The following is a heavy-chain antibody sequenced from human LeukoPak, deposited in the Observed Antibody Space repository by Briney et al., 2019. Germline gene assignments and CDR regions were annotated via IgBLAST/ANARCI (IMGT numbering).Heavy chain of an antibody. Sequence: ASVKVSCKASGGTFTSYAISWVRQAPGQGLEWMGGIIPIFGTANYAQKFQGRVTITADKSTSTAYMELSSLRSEDTAVYYCARVLGWFGELYSHYYYYMDVWGKGTTVTVSS. D-gene: IGHD3-10*01. CDR1: GGTFTSYA. V-gene: IGHV1-69*06. CDR3: ARVLGWFGELYSHYYYYMDV. CDR2: IIPIFGTA. J-gene: IGHJ6*03.